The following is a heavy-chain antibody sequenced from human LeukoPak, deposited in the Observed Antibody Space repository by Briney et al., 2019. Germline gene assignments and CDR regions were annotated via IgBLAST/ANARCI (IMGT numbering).Heavy chain of an antibody. Sequence: PGGSLRLSCAASGFTFNSYWMSWVRQAPGKGLEWVAIIKQDGSEKYYVDSLRGRFTISRDNYRSMVYLQMNTLRADDTAIYYCVREAGFVHPTNWFDPWGQGTLVSVSS. CDR3: VREAGFVHPTNWFDP. CDR2: IKQDGSEK. J-gene: IGHJ5*02. CDR1: GFTFNSYW. V-gene: IGHV3-7*03. D-gene: IGHD2-8*01.